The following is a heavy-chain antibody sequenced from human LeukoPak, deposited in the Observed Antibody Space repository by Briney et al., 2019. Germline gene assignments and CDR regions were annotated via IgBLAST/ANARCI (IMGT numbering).Heavy chain of an antibody. V-gene: IGHV4-34*01. J-gene: IGHJ5*02. CDR1: GGSFSGYY. Sequence: SETLSFTCAVYGGSFSGYYWSWIRQPPGNGLEWIGEINHSGSTNYNPSLKSRVTISVDTSKNQFSLKLSSVTAADTAVYYCARGTRTFDPWGQGTLVTVSS. CDR2: INHSGST. CDR3: ARGTRTFDP. D-gene: IGHD2-2*01.